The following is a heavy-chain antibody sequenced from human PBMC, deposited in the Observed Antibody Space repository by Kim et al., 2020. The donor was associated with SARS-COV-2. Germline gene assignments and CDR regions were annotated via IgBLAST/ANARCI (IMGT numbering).Heavy chain of an antibody. CDR3: TRVTLEGGAYF. V-gene: IGHV4-59*08. CDR2: IYYNGIT. Sequence: SETRSLTCTVSAGSINNYFWSWIRLPPGKGLEWIGYIYYNGITAYSSSLKSRVTISGDTFKNQFFLNLHSVTAADTAVYYCTRVTLEGGAYFWGQGTL. CDR1: AGSINNYF. D-gene: IGHD3-16*01. J-gene: IGHJ4*02.